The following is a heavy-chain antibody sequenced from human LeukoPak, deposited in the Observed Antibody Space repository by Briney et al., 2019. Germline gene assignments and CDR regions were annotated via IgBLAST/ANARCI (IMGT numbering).Heavy chain of an antibody. J-gene: IGHJ6*03. CDR3: ARETRLRFLEWLPTPRRYNYYMDV. CDR1: GYTVTSYY. CDR2: INPSGGST. D-gene: IGHD3-3*01. V-gene: IGHV1-46*01. Sequence: ASVKVSCKASGYTVTSYYIHWVRQPPAQGREGVGIINPSGGSTSYEQKFQVRVTMTRYMSTSTVYMELSSLRSEDKAVYYCARETRLRFLEWLPTPRRYNYYMDVWGKGTTVTVSS.